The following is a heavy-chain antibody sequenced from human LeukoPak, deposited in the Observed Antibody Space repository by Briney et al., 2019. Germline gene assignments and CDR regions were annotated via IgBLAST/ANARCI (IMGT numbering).Heavy chain of an antibody. CDR2: ISYDGSNK. CDR1: GFTFSSYA. CDR3: ARDLTGTTFFYFDY. J-gene: IGHJ4*02. Sequence: PGGSLRLSCAASGFTFSSYAMHWVRQAPGKGLEWVAVISYDGSNKNYADSVKGRFTISRDNSKNTLYLQMNSLRAEDTAVYYCARDLTGTTFFYFDYWGQGTLVTVSS. D-gene: IGHD1-1*01. V-gene: IGHV3-30-3*01.